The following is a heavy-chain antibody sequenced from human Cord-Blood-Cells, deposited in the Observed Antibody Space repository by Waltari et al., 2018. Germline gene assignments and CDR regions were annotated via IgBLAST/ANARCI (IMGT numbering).Heavy chain of an antibody. J-gene: IGHJ4*02. CDR1: GYTFPGYY. Sequence: QVQLVQSGAEVKKPGASVKVSCKASGYTFPGYYSHWDRQAPGQGLEWMGWINPNSGGTNYAQKFQGRVTMTRDTSISTAYMELSRLRSDDTAVYYCATGAFIAARALDYWGQGTLVTVSS. V-gene: IGHV1-2*02. CDR2: INPNSGGT. CDR3: ATGAFIAARALDY. D-gene: IGHD6-6*01.